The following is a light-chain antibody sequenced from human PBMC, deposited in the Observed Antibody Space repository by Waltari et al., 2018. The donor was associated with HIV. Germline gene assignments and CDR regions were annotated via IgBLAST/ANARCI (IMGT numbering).Light chain of an antibody. CDR3: LQGYISPLT. CDR2: GAY. J-gene: IGKJ3*01. Sequence: DIQMTQSPSSLSASVGDRVTITCRTSHSINTFLNWYQMKPGKVPRLLIYGAYRLDSGVPSRFSATGSGTDFSLTISSLQPEDFATYYCLQGYISPLTFGPGTKVDIK. V-gene: IGKV1-39*01. CDR1: HSINTF.